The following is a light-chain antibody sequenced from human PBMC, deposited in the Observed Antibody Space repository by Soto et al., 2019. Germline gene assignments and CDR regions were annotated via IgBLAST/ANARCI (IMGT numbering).Light chain of an antibody. V-gene: IGLV2-14*03. CDR3: CSYTRSSTWV. J-gene: IGLJ3*02. Sequence: QSALTQPVSVSGSRGQSITISCTGTSDDVGLYDYVSWYRQNPDMAPKLLISDVTNRPSGVSSRFSGSKSGNTASLTISGPQAEDEADYYCCSYTRSSTWVFGGGTEVTVL. CDR1: SDDVGLYDY. CDR2: DVT.